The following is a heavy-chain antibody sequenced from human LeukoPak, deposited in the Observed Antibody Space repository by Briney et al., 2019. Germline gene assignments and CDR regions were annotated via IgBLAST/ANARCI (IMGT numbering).Heavy chain of an antibody. Sequence: GGSLRLSCAASGFTVSSNYMSWVRQAPGKGLEWVSVIYSGGSTYYADSVKGRFTISRANSKNTLYLQMNSLRAEDTAVYYCARDRRGYDSSGYHQYGMDVWGQGTTVTVSS. J-gene: IGHJ6*02. D-gene: IGHD3-22*01. CDR2: IYSGGST. CDR1: GFTVSSNY. V-gene: IGHV3-66*02. CDR3: ARDRRGYDSSGYHQYGMDV.